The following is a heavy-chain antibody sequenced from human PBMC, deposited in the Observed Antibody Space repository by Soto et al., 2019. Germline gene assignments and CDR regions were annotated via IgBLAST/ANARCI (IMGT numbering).Heavy chain of an antibody. CDR1: GGSISSGGYY. Sequence: PSVTLSLTCTVSGGSISSGGYYWSWIRQHPGKGLEWIGYIYYSGSTYYNPSLKSRVTISVDTSKNQFSLKLSSVTAADTAVYYCARGALRLYFDYWGQGTLVTVSS. V-gene: IGHV4-31*03. J-gene: IGHJ4*02. D-gene: IGHD3-3*01. CDR3: ARGALRLYFDY. CDR2: IYYSGST.